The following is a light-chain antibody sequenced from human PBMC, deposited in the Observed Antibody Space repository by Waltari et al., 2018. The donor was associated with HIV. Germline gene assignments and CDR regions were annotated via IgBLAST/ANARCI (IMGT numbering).Light chain of an antibody. Sequence: SVLTQPPSVSGAPGQRVTISCSGTSSNIGAGYDVHWYQQLPGTAPKLLIYGKNKRPAGVPDRVSGSRSDTAAALAITGLQAEDEADYYCQSYDSSLSGLDVFGTGTTVTVL. CDR2: GKN. CDR1: SSNIGAGYD. J-gene: IGLJ1*01. CDR3: QSYDSSLSGLDV. V-gene: IGLV1-40*01.